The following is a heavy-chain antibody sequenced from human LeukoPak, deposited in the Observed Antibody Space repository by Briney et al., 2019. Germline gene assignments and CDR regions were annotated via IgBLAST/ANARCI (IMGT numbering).Heavy chain of an antibody. D-gene: IGHD4-17*01. Sequence: SETLSLTCTVSGGSISSYYWSWIRQPPGEGLEWVGYIYYSGSTNYNPSLKSRVTISVDTSNNKFSLKLNSVTAADTAVYYCARQGSDYGDFDYWGQGTLVTVSS. V-gene: IGHV4-59*08. CDR1: GGSISSYY. CDR3: ARQGSDYGDFDY. J-gene: IGHJ4*02. CDR2: IYYSGST.